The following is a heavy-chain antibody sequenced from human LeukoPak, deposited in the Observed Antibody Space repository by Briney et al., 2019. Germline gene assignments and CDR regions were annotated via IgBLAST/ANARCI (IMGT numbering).Heavy chain of an antibody. J-gene: IGHJ3*02. CDR3: ARQRLITIFGVVTQHAFDI. V-gene: IGHV4-59*08. CDR1: GGSISSYY. CDR2: IYYSGST. D-gene: IGHD3-3*01. Sequence: SETLSLTCTVSGGSISSYYWSWIRQPPGKGLEWIGYIYYSGSTNYNPSLKSRVTISVDTSKNQFSLKLSSVTAADTAVYYCARQRLITIFGVVTQHAFDIWGQGTMVTVSS.